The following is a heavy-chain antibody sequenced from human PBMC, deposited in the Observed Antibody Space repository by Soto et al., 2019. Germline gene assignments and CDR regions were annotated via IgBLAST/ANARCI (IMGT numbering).Heavy chain of an antibody. CDR2: IWYDGSNK. CDR3: ERSYYDVWSRRPKDSFQAPKATDS. D-gene: IGHD3-3*01. J-gene: IGHJ5*01. CDR1: GFTFSSYG. V-gene: IGHV3-33*01. Sequence: GGYLRLSCAASGFTFSSYGMHWVRQAPGKGLEWVAVIWYDGSNKYYADSVKGRFTISRDNSKNTLYLQMNSLRAEDTAVYYCERSYYDVWSRRPKDSFQAPKATDS.